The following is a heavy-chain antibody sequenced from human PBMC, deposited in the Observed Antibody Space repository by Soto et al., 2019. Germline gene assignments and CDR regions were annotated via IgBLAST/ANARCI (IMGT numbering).Heavy chain of an antibody. Sequence: QVQLVESGGGVVQPVRSLRLSCAASGFTFSSYGMHWVRQAPGKGLEWVAVISYDGSNKYYADSVKGRFTISRDNSKNTLYLQMNSLRAEDTAVYYCAKDRGYGWGQGTLVTVSS. V-gene: IGHV3-30*18. CDR2: ISYDGSNK. D-gene: IGHD5-12*01. CDR3: AKDRGYG. J-gene: IGHJ4*02. CDR1: GFTFSSYG.